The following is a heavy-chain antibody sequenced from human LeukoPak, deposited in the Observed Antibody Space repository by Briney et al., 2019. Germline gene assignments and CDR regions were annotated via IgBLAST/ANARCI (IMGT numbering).Heavy chain of an antibody. J-gene: IGHJ3*02. Sequence: GGSLRLSCAASGFTFSSYAMTWVRQAPGKGLHWISAISGSAYSTSYADSVKGRFTISRDNSKNTLYLQMNSLRAEDTAVYYCARNSSGFKLGDAFDIWGQGTMVTVSS. CDR3: ARNSSGFKLGDAFDI. CDR1: GFTFSSYA. V-gene: IGHV3-23*01. D-gene: IGHD3-22*01. CDR2: ISGSAYST.